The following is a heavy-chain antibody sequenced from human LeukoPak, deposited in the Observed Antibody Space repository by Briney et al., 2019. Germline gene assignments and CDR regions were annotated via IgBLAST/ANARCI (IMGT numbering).Heavy chain of an antibody. V-gene: IGHV3-23*01. CDR2: ISDSGGRT. J-gene: IGHJ4*02. CDR1: GFTFSTYA. D-gene: IGHD4-23*01. CDR3: AKDPVGRNPPYYFEH. Sequence: GGSLRLSWAASGFTFSTYAVNWVRQAPGKGLEWVSRISDSGGRTYYADSVKGRFTISRDNSKNTLYLQMNSLRAEDTAMYYCAKDPVGRNPPYYFEHGARRTGVSVSS.